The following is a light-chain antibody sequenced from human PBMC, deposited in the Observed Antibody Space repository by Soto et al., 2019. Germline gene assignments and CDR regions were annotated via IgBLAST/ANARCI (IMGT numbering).Light chain of an antibody. CDR2: AAA. Sequence: AIQMAQSPSSLSASVGDRVTITCRASQGIGNDVGWFQQKPGKAPKLLIYAAATLQSGVPSRFCGSRSRTDFTLTISSLQPEEFATYYCIQDHNYPLTFCGGTKVEIK. V-gene: IGKV1-6*02. CDR3: IQDHNYPLT. CDR1: QGIGND. J-gene: IGKJ4*01.